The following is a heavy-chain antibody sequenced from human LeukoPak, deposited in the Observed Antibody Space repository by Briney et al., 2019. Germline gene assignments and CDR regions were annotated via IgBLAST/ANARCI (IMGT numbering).Heavy chain of an antibody. Sequence: ASVTVSFKASGYTFTSYGISWVRQAPGQGLEWMGWISAYNGNTNYAQKLQGRVTITTDTSTSTAYMELRSLRSDDTAVYYCARRVGNYYDSSGYYPADYWGQGTLVTVSS. V-gene: IGHV1-18*01. CDR1: GYTFTSYG. CDR2: ISAYNGNT. J-gene: IGHJ4*02. CDR3: ARRVGNYYDSSGYYPADY. D-gene: IGHD3-22*01.